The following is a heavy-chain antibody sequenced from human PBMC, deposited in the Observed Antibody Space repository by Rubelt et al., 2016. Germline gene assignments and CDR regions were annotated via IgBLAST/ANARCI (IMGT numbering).Heavy chain of an antibody. CDR3: ASMYSSSWYRGWFDP. CDR2: ISAYNGNT. V-gene: IGHV1-18*01. CDR1: GYTFTSYG. Sequence: QVQLVQSGAEVKKPGASVKVSCKASGYTFTSYGISWVRQAPGQGLEWMGWISAYNGNTNYAQKLQGGVTMTAEQSTSKAYMGRRGLRSDDTAVYYCASMYSSSWYRGWFDPWGQGTLVTVSS. J-gene: IGHJ5*02. D-gene: IGHD6-13*01.